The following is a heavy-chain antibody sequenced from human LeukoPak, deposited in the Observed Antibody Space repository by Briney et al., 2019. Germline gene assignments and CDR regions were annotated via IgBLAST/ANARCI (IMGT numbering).Heavy chain of an antibody. Sequence: SVKVSCKASGGTFSSYAISWVRQAPGQGLEWMGRIIPILGIANYAQKFQGRVTITADKSTSTAYMELSSLRSEDTAVYYCARAGTYYYGSGSLHDAFDIWGQGTMVTVSS. CDR1: GGTFSSYA. CDR2: IIPILGIA. J-gene: IGHJ3*02. CDR3: ARAGTYYYGSGSLHDAFDI. D-gene: IGHD3-10*01. V-gene: IGHV1-69*04.